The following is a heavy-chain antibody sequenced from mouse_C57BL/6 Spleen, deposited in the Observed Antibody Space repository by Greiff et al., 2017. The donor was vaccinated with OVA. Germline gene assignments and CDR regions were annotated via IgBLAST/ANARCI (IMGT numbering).Heavy chain of an antibody. CDR1: GYTFTSYW. J-gene: IGHJ3*01. CDR2: IHPSDSDT. Sequence: QVQLQQPGAELVKPGASVKVSCKASGYTFTSYWMHWVKQRPGQGLEWIGRIHPSDSDTNYNQKFKGKATLTVDKSSSTAYMQLSSLTSEDSAVYYCAAIYGSSPFAYWGQGTLVTVSA. D-gene: IGHD1-1*01. V-gene: IGHV1-74*01. CDR3: AAIYGSSPFAY.